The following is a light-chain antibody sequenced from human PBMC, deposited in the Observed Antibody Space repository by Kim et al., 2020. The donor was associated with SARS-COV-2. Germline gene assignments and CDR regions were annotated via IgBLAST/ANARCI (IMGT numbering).Light chain of an antibody. CDR1: QSVNRN. J-gene: IGKJ4*01. CDR3: QQYNNWPPLT. Sequence: EVVMTQSPDTLSVSPGERATLSCRASQSVNRNLAWYQQKPGQAPRLLIHGASTRATGIPARFSGRGSGTEFTLSISSLQSEDFGVYYCQQYNNWPPLTFGGGTKVDIK. CDR2: GAS. V-gene: IGKV3-15*01.